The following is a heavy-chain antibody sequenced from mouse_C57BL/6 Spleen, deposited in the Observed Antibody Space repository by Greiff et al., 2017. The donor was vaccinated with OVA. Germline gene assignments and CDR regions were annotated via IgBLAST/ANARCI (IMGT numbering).Heavy chain of an antibody. D-gene: IGHD2-4*01. Sequence: EVMLVESGGGLVQPGGSLSLSCAASGFTFTDYYMSWVRQPPGKALEWLGFIRNKANGYTTEYSASVKGRFTISRDNSQSILYLQMKALRAEDSATYYCARSANYYDYDAWFAYWGKGTLVTVSA. CDR2: IRNKANGYTT. CDR3: ARSANYYDYDAWFAY. J-gene: IGHJ3*01. V-gene: IGHV7-3*01. CDR1: GFTFTDYY.